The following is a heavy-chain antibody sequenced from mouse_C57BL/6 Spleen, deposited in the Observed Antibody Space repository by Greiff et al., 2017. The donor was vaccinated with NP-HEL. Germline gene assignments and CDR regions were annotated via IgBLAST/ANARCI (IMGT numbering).Heavy chain of an antibody. J-gene: IGHJ2*01. Sequence: QVQLQQSGAELVKPGASVKLSCKASGYTFTEYTIHWVKQRSGQGLEWIGWFYPGSGSTKYNEKFKDKATLTADKASSTVYMELSRLTSEDSAVDFGARHEAAYGNYGAFDGWGQGTTLTVSS. CDR1: GYTFTEYT. V-gene: IGHV1-62-2*01. D-gene: IGHD2-1*01. CDR2: FYPGSGST. CDR3: ARHEAAYGNYGAFDG.